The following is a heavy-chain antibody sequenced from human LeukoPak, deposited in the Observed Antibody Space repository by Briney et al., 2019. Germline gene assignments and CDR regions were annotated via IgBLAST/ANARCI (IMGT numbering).Heavy chain of an antibody. CDR3: ARLALVTIAPGDY. CDR1: GGSISSSSYY. D-gene: IGHD6-13*01. J-gene: IGHJ4*02. Sequence: PSETLSLTCTVSGGSISSSSYYWGWIPQPPGKGLEWIGSIYCSGSTYYNPSLKSRVTISVDTSKNQFSLKLNSVTAADTAVYYCARLALVTIAPGDYWGQGTLVTVSS. CDR2: IYCSGST. V-gene: IGHV4-39*01.